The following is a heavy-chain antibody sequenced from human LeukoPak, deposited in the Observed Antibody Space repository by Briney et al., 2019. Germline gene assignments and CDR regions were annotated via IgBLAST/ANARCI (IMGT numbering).Heavy chain of an antibody. V-gene: IGHV3-21*01. D-gene: IGHD2-2*01. CDR1: GFTFSSYS. Sequence: GGSLRLSCAASGFTFSSYSMNWVRQAPGKGLEWVSSISSSSSYIYYADSVKGRFTISRDNAKNSLYLQMNSLRAEDTAVYYCAREGGDCSSTSCYFDYWGQGTLVTVSS. J-gene: IGHJ4*02. CDR2: ISSSSSYI. CDR3: AREGGDCSSTSCYFDY.